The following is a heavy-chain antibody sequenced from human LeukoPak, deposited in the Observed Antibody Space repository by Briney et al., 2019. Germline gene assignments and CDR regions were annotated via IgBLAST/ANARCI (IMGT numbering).Heavy chain of an antibody. J-gene: IGHJ4*02. Sequence: ASVKVSCKASGYTFTSYDINLVRQATGQGLEWMGWMNPNSGNTGYAQKFQGRVTMTRNTSISTAYMELSSLRSEDTAVYYCARARRRWLQLVDYWGQGTLVTVSS. D-gene: IGHD5-24*01. CDR2: MNPNSGNT. CDR1: GYTFTSYD. V-gene: IGHV1-8*01. CDR3: ARARRRWLQLVDY.